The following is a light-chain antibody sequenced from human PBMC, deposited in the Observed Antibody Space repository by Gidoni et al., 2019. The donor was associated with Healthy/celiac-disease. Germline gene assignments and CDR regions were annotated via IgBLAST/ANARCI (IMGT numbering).Light chain of an antibody. CDR3: QHYGSSPYT. V-gene: IGKV3-20*01. J-gene: IGKJ2*01. Sequence: EIVLTQSPGTLSLSPGERATLSCRASQSVSSSYLAWYQQKPGQAPRLLIYGASRRATGIPDRFRGSWSGTDFPLTISRLEPEDFAVYYCQHYGSSPYTFGQGTQLEIK. CDR2: GAS. CDR1: QSVSSSY.